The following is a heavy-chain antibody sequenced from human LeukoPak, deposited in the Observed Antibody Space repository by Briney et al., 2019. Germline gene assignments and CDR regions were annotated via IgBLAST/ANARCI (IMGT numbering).Heavy chain of an antibody. CDR2: ISSSGSV. CDR3: ARIPLGYSGAYYFDY. Sequence: PSETLSLTCTVSRGSISGSIRSYYWSWLRQPPGKGLEWIGYISSSGSVNDNPSLRSRVTISVDTSKNQFFLNLSSVSAADTAVYYCARIPLGYSGAYYFDYWGQGTLVIVSP. CDR1: RGSISGSIRSYY. V-gene: IGHV4-4*09. J-gene: IGHJ4*02. D-gene: IGHD5-12*01.